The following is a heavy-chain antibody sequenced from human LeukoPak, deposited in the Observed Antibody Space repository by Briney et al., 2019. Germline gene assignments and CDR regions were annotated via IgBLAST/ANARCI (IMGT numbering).Heavy chain of an antibody. CDR1: GFIFSDCW. D-gene: IGHD3-22*01. CDR2: VGKDGSET. Sequence: GGSLRLSCAASGFIFSDCWMTWVRQAPGGRLEWVSGVGKDGSETYYVDSVKARFAISRDNAEKSVYLQMNSLRAEETAVYYCARMSTPPSAIITRGGWFDYWGQGTLVTVSS. CDR3: ARMSTPPSAIITRGGWFDY. V-gene: IGHV3-7*01. J-gene: IGHJ4*02.